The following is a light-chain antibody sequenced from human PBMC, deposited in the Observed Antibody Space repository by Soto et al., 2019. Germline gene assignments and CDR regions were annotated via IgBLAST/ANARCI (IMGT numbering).Light chain of an antibody. V-gene: IGKV3-20*01. CDR1: QSVGSNY. Sequence: EIVLTQSPGTLSLSPGERATLSCRASQSVGSNYLAWYQQKPGQAPRIVIFGASGRATGIPDRFSGSGSGTDFTLTISRLEPEDFAVYYCQQYGSLSWTFGQGTKVDSK. CDR2: GAS. CDR3: QQYGSLSWT. J-gene: IGKJ1*01.